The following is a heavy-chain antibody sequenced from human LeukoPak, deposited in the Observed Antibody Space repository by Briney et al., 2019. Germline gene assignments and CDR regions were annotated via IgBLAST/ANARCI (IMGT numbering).Heavy chain of an antibody. V-gene: IGHV1-8*01. CDR3: ARFPTGYYDSSGVTNWFDP. CDR1: GYTFTSYD. J-gene: IGHJ5*02. CDR2: MNPNSGNT. D-gene: IGHD3-22*01. Sequence: GASVKVSCKASGYTFTSYDINWVRQATGQGLEWMGWMNPNSGNTGYAQKFQGRVTMTRNTSISTAYMELSSLRSEDTAVYYCARFPTGYYDSSGVTNWFDPWGQGTLVTVSS.